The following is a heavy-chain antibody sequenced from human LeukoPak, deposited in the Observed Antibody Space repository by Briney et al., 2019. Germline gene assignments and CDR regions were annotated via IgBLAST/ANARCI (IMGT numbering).Heavy chain of an antibody. CDR2: IYHSGST. V-gene: IGHV4-4*02. CDR3: ASYYDSSGYRFDY. J-gene: IGHJ4*02. D-gene: IGHD3-22*01. Sequence: SETLSLTCAVSGVSISSSNWWSWVRQPPGKGLEWIGEIYHSGSTNYSPFLKSRVTISVDKFKNQFPLKLTSVTAADTAVYYCASYYDSSGYRFDYWGQGTLVTVSS. CDR1: GVSISSSNW.